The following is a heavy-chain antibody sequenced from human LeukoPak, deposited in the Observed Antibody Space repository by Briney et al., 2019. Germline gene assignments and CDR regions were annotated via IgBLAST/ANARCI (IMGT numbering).Heavy chain of an antibody. J-gene: IGHJ3*02. CDR1: GDSTSSYY. Sequence: SETLSLTCTVSGDSTSSYYWSWIRQPAGKGLEWVGRIYRSETTNYNPSLKGRVTMSVDTSKNQLSLKLSSVTAADTAVYYCARLYYYGSGMFSAFDIWGQGTVVTVSS. V-gene: IGHV4-4*07. D-gene: IGHD3-10*01. CDR2: IYRSETT. CDR3: ARLYYYGSGMFSAFDI.